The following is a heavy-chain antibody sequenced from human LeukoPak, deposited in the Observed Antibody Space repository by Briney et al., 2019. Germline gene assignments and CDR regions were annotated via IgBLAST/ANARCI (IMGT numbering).Heavy chain of an antibody. J-gene: IGHJ4*02. V-gene: IGHV1-2*02. CDR3: ARGNCAGGSCYSMDY. Sequence: ASVKVSCKASGFHFTGYFMHWVRQAPGQGFEWMGWINPNSGGTNYAQKFQGRVTMTRDTSITTVYMELKTLRPDDTAIYYCARGNCAGGSCYSMDYWGQGTLAPVSS. CDR1: GFHFTGYF. D-gene: IGHD2-15*01. CDR2: INPNSGGT.